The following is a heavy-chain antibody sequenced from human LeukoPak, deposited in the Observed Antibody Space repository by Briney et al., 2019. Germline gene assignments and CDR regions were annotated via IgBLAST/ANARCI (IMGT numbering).Heavy chain of an antibody. CDR3: ARGNYNDRSGYYADY. CDR1: GFTFSIYW. D-gene: IGHD3-22*01. Sequence: GGSLRLSCVASGFTFSIYWMNWVRQAPGKGLEWVANIKEDGSEKYYVDSVKGRFTISRDNAKNSLYLQMNSLRAEDKAVYYCARGNYNDRSGYYADYWGQGTLVTVSS. J-gene: IGHJ4*02. CDR2: IKEDGSEK. V-gene: IGHV3-7*04.